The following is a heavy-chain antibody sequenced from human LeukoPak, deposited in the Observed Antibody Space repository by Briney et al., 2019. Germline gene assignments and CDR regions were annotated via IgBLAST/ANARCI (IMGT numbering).Heavy chain of an antibody. Sequence: ASVKVSCKASGGTFSSYAISWVRQAPGQGLEWMGRIIPIFGTANYAQKFQGRVTITTDESTSTAYMELSSLRSEDTAVYYCARDAPLTYYYDSRGFYYCDYWGQGTLVTVSS. V-gene: IGHV1-69*05. D-gene: IGHD3-22*01. CDR1: GGTFSSYA. CDR3: ARDAPLTYYYDSRGFYYCDY. J-gene: IGHJ4*02. CDR2: IIPIFGTA.